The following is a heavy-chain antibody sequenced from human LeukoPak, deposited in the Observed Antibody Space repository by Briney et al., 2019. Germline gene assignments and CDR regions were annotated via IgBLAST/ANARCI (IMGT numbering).Heavy chain of an antibody. CDR3: ARAGYSYGYYAFDI. CDR1: GYTFTSYD. Sequence: GASVKVSCKASGYTFTSYDINWVRQATGQGLEWMGWMNPNSGNTGYAQKFQGRVTITRNTSISTAYMELSSLRSEDTAVYYCARAGYSYGYYAFDIWGQGTMVTVSS. D-gene: IGHD5-18*01. J-gene: IGHJ3*02. V-gene: IGHV1-8*03. CDR2: MNPNSGNT.